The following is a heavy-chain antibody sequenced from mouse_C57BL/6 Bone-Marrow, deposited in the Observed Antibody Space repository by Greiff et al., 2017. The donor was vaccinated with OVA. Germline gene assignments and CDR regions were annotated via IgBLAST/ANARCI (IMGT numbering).Heavy chain of an antibody. CDR3: AKRGWLLRVFYYAMDY. V-gene: IGHV2-9*01. D-gene: IGHD2-3*01. J-gene: IGHJ4*01. CDR1: GFSLTSYG. CDR2: IWGGGST. Sequence: VQLQESGPGLVAPSQSLSITCTVSGFSLTSYGVDWVSQPPGKGLEWMGVIWGGGSTNYNSALMSRLSISKDNSKSQVFLKMNSLQTDDTAMYYGAKRGWLLRVFYYAMDYWGQGTSVTVSS.